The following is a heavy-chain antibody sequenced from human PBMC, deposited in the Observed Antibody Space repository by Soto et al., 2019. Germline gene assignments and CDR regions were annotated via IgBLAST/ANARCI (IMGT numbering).Heavy chain of an antibody. Sequence: ASVKVSCKASGYTFTSYDINWVRQAPGQGLEWMGWLNPNTANTGYAQKFQGRVTMTMDTSISTAYMELSSLRSEDTAVYYCARAKMLLDQNAYWGQGNLVPVSS. D-gene: IGHD3-16*01. V-gene: IGHV1-8*01. CDR2: LNPNTANT. J-gene: IGHJ4*02. CDR3: ARAKMLLDQNAY. CDR1: GYTFTSYD.